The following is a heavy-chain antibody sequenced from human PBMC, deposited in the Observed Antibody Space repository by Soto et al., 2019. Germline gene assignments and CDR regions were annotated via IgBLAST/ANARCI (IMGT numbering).Heavy chain of an antibody. CDR3: MLGSGWKDFDY. V-gene: IGHV4-39*01. Sequence: SETLSLTCTVSGGSITSSSYYWGWIRQPPGKGLEWIGSIYYTGCTYYNPSLKSRVTISVDTSKNQFSLKLRSVTAADTAVYYCMLGSGWKDFDYWGQGTLVTVSS. CDR2: IYYTGCT. CDR1: GGSITSSSYY. J-gene: IGHJ4*02. D-gene: IGHD3-22*01.